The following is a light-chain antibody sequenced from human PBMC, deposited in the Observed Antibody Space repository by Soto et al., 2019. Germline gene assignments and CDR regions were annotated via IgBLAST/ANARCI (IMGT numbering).Light chain of an antibody. CDR1: QSVSSSY. J-gene: IGKJ1*01. Sequence: EIVLTQSPGTLSLSPGERATLSCRASQSVSSSYLAWYQQKPGQAPRLLIYGTSSRATAIPDRFSGSGSGTDFTLTISRLEPEDFAVYYCQQYVSSSWTFGQRTKVEIK. CDR3: QQYVSSSWT. CDR2: GTS. V-gene: IGKV3-20*01.